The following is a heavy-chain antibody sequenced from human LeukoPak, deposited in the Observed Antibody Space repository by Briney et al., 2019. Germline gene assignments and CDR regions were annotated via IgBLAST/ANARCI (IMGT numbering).Heavy chain of an antibody. D-gene: IGHD4-11*01. J-gene: IGHJ5*02. CDR3: ARHYMDDFNNYAWFDP. V-gene: IGHV4-39*01. CDR2: VYYSGST. Sequence: SETLSLTCSVSGGSISSSAYHWSWFRQHPGKGLEWIGSVYYSGSTYYNPSLKSRVTISVDTSKNQFSLKLSSVTAADTAVYYCARHYMDDFNNYAWFDPWGQGTLVTVSS. CDR1: GGSISSSAYH.